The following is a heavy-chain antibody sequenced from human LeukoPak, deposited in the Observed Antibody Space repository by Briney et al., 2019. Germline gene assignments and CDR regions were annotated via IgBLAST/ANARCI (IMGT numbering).Heavy chain of an antibody. CDR3: AKDERNWNYNLASQTYD. CDR1: GFSFSTYA. Sequence: GGSLRLSCAASGFSFSTYAMSWVRQAPGKGLEWVSGISGSGDSTYYADSVKGRFTISRENSKNTLYLQMSSLRAEDTAVYYCAKDERNWNYNLASQTYDWGQGTLVTVSS. V-gene: IGHV3-23*01. D-gene: IGHD1-7*01. J-gene: IGHJ4*02. CDR2: ISGSGDST.